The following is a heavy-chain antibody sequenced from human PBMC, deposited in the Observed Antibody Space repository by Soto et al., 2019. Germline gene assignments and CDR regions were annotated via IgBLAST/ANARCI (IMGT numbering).Heavy chain of an antibody. CDR3: ARDYCSRTDCPHYDMDV. D-gene: IGHD2-2*01. J-gene: IGHJ6*02. Sequence: VGSLGLSCAVSGFIFSDYYMTWVRQAPGKGLEWVACISSLASAIHYADSVKGRFTVSRDNAKKSLYLQMNSLRAEDTAVYYCARDYCSRTDCPHYDMDVWGQGTTVSVSS. CDR1: GFIFSDYY. V-gene: IGHV3-11*01. CDR2: ISSLASAI.